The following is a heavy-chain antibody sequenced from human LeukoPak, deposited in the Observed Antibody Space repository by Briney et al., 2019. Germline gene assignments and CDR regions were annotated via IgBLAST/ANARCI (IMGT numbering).Heavy chain of an antibody. CDR2: IPNDGSKT. D-gene: IGHD5-18*01. V-gene: IGHV3-30-3*02. CDR3: ANERGYNYGYSFDY. Sequence: GGSLRLSCAASGITFSSYAMHWVRQAPGKGLEWVAAIPNDGSKTYYADSVKGRFTISRDNSKNTLYLQMNSLRTEDTAVYYCANERGYNYGYSFDYWGQGTLVTVSS. J-gene: IGHJ4*02. CDR1: GITFSSYA.